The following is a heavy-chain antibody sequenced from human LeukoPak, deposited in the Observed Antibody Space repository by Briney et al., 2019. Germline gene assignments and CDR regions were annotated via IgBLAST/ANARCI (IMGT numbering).Heavy chain of an antibody. CDR1: GFTFSSYA. J-gene: IGHJ4*02. CDR2: IGGSVGSA. Sequence: GGSLRLSCAASGFTFSSYAMNWVRQAPGKGLEWVSAIGGSVGSAYYAHSVKGRFAISRDDSKNTLYLQMNSLRAEDTAVYYCAKCVRLTSPKIDYWGQGTLVTVSS. CDR3: AKCVRLTSPKIDY. V-gene: IGHV3-23*01. D-gene: IGHD1/OR15-1a*01.